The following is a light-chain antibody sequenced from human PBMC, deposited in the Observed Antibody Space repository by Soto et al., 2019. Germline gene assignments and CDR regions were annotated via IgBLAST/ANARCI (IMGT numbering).Light chain of an antibody. Sequence: EIVMTQSPATLSVSPGERATLSCRASQSVSSNLAWYQQKPGQAPRLLIYSASTRATGIPARFSGSGSGTDFTLTISRLEPEDFAVYYCQQYNNWPPLTFGGGSMV. CDR1: QSVSSN. CDR3: QQYNNWPPLT. J-gene: IGKJ4*01. V-gene: IGKV3-15*01. CDR2: SAS.